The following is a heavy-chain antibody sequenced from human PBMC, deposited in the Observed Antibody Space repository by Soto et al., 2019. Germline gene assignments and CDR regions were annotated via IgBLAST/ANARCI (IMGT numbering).Heavy chain of an antibody. CDR3: ARGGWRHIDY. J-gene: IGHJ4*02. Sequence: SETLSLTCTVSGGSISTYYWSWIRQPPGKGLGWIGYIYYSGSTNYNPSLKSRVTISVDTSKNQFSLKLSSVTAADTAVYYCARGGWRHIDYWGQGTLVTVS. CDR2: IYYSGST. CDR1: GGSISTYY. V-gene: IGHV4-59*08. D-gene: IGHD3-3*01.